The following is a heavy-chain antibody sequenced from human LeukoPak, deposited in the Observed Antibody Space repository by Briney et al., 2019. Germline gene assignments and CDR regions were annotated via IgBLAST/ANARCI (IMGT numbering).Heavy chain of an antibody. Sequence: GGSLRLSCAASGFTFSSYGMHWVRQVPGKGLEWVALISYDGSNKYYADSVKGRFTISRDNSKNTLYLQMNSLRAEDTAVYYCARDWGRDGYNYYNYWGQGTLVTVSS. CDR3: ARDWGRDGYNYYNY. J-gene: IGHJ4*02. D-gene: IGHD5-24*01. V-gene: IGHV3-30*03. CDR2: ISYDGSNK. CDR1: GFTFSSYG.